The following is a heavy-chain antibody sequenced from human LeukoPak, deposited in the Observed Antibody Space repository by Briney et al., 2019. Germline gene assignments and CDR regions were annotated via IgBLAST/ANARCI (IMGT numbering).Heavy chain of an antibody. D-gene: IGHD1-26*01. V-gene: IGHV1-69*05. J-gene: IGHJ5*02. CDR1: GGTFSSYA. CDR3: ARAGCCGSYSWFDP. Sequence: GASVKVSCKASGGTFSSYAISWVRQAPGQGLEWMGGIIPIFGTANYAQKFQGRVTITTDASTSTAYMELSSLRSEDTAVYYCARAGCCGSYSWFDPWGQGTLVTVSS. CDR2: IIPIFGTA.